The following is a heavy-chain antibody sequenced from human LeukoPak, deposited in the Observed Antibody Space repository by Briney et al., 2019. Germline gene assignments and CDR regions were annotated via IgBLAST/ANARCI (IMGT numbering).Heavy chain of an antibody. CDR3: ASMTYYYDSSGYLNYFDY. CDR2: INPNSGGT. V-gene: IGHV1-2*02. J-gene: IGHJ4*02. Sequence: ASVKVSCKASGYTFTGYYMHWVRQAPGQRLEWMGWINPNSGGTNYAQKFQGRVTMTRDTSISTAYMELSRLRSDDTAVYYCASMTYYYDSSGYLNYFDYWGQGTLVTVSS. CDR1: GYTFTGYY. D-gene: IGHD3-22*01.